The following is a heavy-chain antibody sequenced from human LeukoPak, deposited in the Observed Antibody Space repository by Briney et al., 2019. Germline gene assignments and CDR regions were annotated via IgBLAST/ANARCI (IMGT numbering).Heavy chain of an antibody. CDR1: GLTVSNHW. V-gene: IGHV3-7*03. CDR2: IREERGQE. J-gene: IGHJ5*02. CDR3: ASLDTAKQPLANH. D-gene: IGHD5-18*01. Sequence: QPGGSLRLSCVASGLTVSNHWMSRVRQAPGKGLEWVANIREERGQEYYVDSVKGRFTISKNSAKNSLYLQMNTLRVEDTAMYYCASLDTAKQPLANHWGQGTLVTVSS.